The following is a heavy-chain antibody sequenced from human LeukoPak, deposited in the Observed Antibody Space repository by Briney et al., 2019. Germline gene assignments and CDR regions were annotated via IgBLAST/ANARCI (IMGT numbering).Heavy chain of an antibody. CDR2: ISYDGSNK. V-gene: IGHV3-30-3*01. J-gene: IGHJ4*02. D-gene: IGHD2-2*01. CDR3: ARGKADRSARTVVVPAAIGY. CDR1: GFTFSSYA. Sequence: SGGSLRLSCAASGFTFSSYAMHWVRQAPGKGLEWVAVISYDGSNKYYADSVKGRFTVSRDNSKNTLYLQMNSLRAEDTAVYYCARGKADRSARTVVVPAAIGYWGQGTLVTVSS.